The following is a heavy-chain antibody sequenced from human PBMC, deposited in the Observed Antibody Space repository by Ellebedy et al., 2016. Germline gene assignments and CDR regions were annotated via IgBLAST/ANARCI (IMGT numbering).Heavy chain of an antibody. J-gene: IGHJ4*02. CDR3: AKFWFGETE. V-gene: IGHV3-23*01. D-gene: IGHD3-10*01. CDR2: ISGNGGDT. CDR1: GFTFSSYA. Sequence: GGSLRLXXAASGFTFSSYAMNWVRQAPGKGLEWVSSISGNGGDTYYADSVKGRFTISRDNSKNTVYMQMKSLRAEDTAVYYCAKFWFGETEWGQGTLVTVSS.